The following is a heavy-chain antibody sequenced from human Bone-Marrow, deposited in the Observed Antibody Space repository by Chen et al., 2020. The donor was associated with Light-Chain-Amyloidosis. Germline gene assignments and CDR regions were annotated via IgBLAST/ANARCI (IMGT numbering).Heavy chain of an antibody. CDR1: GFTFSDHY. CDR2: SRNKVNGDTT. V-gene: IGHV3-72*01. CDR3: SRGGTSLTRYYSPMDV. D-gene: IGHD3-9*01. Sequence: EVHLVESGGGLVQPGGSLRLSCAASGFTFSDHYMDWVRQAPGEGLEWVGRSRNKVNGDTTEYAASVKGRFTVSRDDSKISLYLQMASLRTDDTAVYYCSRGGTSLTRYYSPMDVWGQGTTVTVSS. J-gene: IGHJ6*02.